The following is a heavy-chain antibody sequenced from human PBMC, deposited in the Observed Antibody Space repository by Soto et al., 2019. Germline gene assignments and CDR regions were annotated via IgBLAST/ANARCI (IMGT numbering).Heavy chain of an antibody. D-gene: IGHD3-10*01. J-gene: IGHJ5*02. CDR2: MNPNSGNT. Sequence: QVQLVQSGAEVKKPGASVKVSCKASGYTFTSYDINWVRQATGQGLEWMGWMNPNSGNTGYAQKFQGRVTMTRNTSLSTAYMELSSLRSEDTAVYYCARDLLLWFGELYFPPYNWFDPWGQGTLVTVSS. CDR1: GYTFTSYD. V-gene: IGHV1-8*01. CDR3: ARDLLLWFGELYFPPYNWFDP.